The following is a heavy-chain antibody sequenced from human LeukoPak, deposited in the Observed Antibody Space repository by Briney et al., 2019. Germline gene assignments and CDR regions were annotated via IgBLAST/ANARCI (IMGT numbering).Heavy chain of an antibody. D-gene: IGHD1-26*01. CDR2: ISGSGGST. Sequence: GGSLRLSCAASGFTFSSYAMSWVRQAPGKGLEWVSAISGSGGSTYYADSVKGRFTISRDNSKNTLYLQMNSLRAEDTAVYYCARDPGWETGAFDIWGQGTMVTVSS. CDR3: ARDPGWETGAFDI. CDR1: GFTFSSYA. V-gene: IGHV3-23*01. J-gene: IGHJ3*02.